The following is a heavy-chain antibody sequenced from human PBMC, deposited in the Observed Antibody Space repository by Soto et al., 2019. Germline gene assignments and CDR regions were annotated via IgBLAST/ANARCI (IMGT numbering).Heavy chain of an antibody. D-gene: IGHD3-3*01. CDR3: SSDQRRHELEN. CDR1: GFTFSSYE. CDR2: ISSSGSTI. Sequence: PGGSLRLSCAASGFTFSSYEMNWVRQAPGKGLEWVSYISSSGSTIYYADSVKGRFTISRDNAKNSLYLQMNSLRAEDTAVYYCSSDQRRHELENWGQETLVTVSS. J-gene: IGHJ4*01. V-gene: IGHV3-48*03.